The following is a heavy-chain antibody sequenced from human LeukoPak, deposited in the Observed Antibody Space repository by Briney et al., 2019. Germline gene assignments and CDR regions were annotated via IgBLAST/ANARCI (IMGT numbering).Heavy chain of an antibody. D-gene: IGHD6-19*01. CDR1: EYSFTSYW. V-gene: IGHV5-51*01. CDR2: IYPGDSDT. Sequence: GESLKISCKGSEYSFTSYWIGWARQMPGKGLEWMGIIYPGDSDTRYSPSFQGQVTISADKSISTAYLQWSSLKASDTAMYYCARRGAVAGTNFDYWGQGTLVTVSS. J-gene: IGHJ4*02. CDR3: ARRGAVAGTNFDY.